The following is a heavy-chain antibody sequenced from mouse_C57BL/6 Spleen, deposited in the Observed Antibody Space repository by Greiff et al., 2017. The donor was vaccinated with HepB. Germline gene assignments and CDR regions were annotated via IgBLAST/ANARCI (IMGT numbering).Heavy chain of an antibody. CDR2: IRLKSDNYAT. V-gene: IGHV6-3*01. D-gene: IGHD1-1*01. J-gene: IGHJ3*01. CDR3: TGGSSWFAY. Sequence: EVKLVESGGGLVQPGGSMKLSCVASGFTFSNYWMNWVRQSPEKGLEWVAQIRLKSDNYATNYAESVKGRFTISRDDSKSSVYLQMNNVRSEDTGIYYCTGGSSWFAYWGQGTLVTVSA. CDR1: GFTFSNYW.